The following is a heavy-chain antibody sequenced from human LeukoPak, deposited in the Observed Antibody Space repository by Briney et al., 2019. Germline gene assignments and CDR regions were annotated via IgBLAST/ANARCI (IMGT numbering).Heavy chain of an antibody. Sequence: GASVKVSCKASGYTFTGYYMHWVRQAPGQGLEWMGWINPNSGGTNYAQKFQGRVTMTRDTSISTAYMELSRLRSDDTAVYYCAREVSQYQLQNWFDPWGQGTLVTVSP. CDR1: GYTFTGYY. CDR3: AREVSQYQLQNWFDP. D-gene: IGHD2-2*01. CDR2: INPNSGGT. J-gene: IGHJ5*02. V-gene: IGHV1-2*02.